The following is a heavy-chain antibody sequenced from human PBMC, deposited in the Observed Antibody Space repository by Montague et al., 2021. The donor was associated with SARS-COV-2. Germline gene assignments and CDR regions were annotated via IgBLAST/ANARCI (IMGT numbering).Heavy chain of an antibody. CDR3: ARLKRYFDTSGSPSAFDF. V-gene: IGHV4-39*02. J-gene: IGHJ3*01. D-gene: IGHD3-22*01. CDR1: GGSITNNIDY. Sequence: SETLSLTCTVSGGSITNNIDYWAWIRQPPGKGLEWNGSIYYTGNTYYNPSLKSRVTISVVTSKNHFTLKLSSVTAAETAVYYCARLKRYFDTSGSPSAFDFWGQGTKVTVS. CDR2: IYYTGNT.